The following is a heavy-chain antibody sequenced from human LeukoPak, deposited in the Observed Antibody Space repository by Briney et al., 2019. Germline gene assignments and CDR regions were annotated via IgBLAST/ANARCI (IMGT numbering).Heavy chain of an antibody. Sequence: PSETLSLTCAVYGGSFSGCYWTWIRQPPGNGLEWIAEINHSGNTNYNPSLKSRVTISVDTSKNQFSLKLSSVTAADTAVYYCARANLTHTYYFDYWGQGTLVAVSS. CDR3: ARANLTHTYYFDY. D-gene: IGHD4/OR15-4a*01. V-gene: IGHV4-34*01. CDR1: GGSFSGCY. J-gene: IGHJ4*02. CDR2: INHSGNT.